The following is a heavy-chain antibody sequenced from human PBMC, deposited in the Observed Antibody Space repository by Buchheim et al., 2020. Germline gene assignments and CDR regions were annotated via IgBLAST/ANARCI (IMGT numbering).Heavy chain of an antibody. CDR3: ARTARAVRYYDSSEKDV. Sequence: QVQLQQWGAGLLKPSETLSLTCAVYGGSFSGYHWSWIRQPPGKGLEWIGEINHSGSTNYNPSPKSRVTISVDTSKNQLSLKLSSVTAADTAVYYCARTARAVRYYDSSEKDVWGQGTT. V-gene: IGHV4-34*01. CDR2: INHSGST. D-gene: IGHD3-22*01. CDR1: GGSFSGYH. J-gene: IGHJ6*02.